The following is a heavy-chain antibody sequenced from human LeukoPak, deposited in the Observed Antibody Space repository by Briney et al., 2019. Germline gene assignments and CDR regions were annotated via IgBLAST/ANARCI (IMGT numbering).Heavy chain of an antibody. Sequence: GGSLRLSCAASGFTFSRYAMHWVRQAPGMGLAWVAVISDDGGNQYYLESVKGRFTISRDNSKNTLYLQMNSLRSEDTAVYYCARDNSVGDIAWWFDPWGQGTLVTVSS. CDR3: ARDNSVGDIAWWFDP. CDR1: GFTFSRYA. J-gene: IGHJ5*02. V-gene: IGHV3-30*04. D-gene: IGHD3-16*02. CDR2: ISDDGGNQ.